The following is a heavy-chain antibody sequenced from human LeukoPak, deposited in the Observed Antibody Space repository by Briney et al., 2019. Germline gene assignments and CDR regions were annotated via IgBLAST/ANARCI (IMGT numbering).Heavy chain of an antibody. J-gene: IGHJ4*02. CDR1: GYTFTIYD. V-gene: IGHV1-8*01. CDR2: MNPNSGNT. Sequence: ASVKVSCKASGYTFTIYDINWVRQATGQGFEWMGWMNPNSGNTGYAQKFQGRVTMTRNTSISTAYMELSSLRSEDTAVYYCAAGYSSGWSNYWGQGTLVTVSS. CDR3: AAGYSSGWSNY. D-gene: IGHD6-19*01.